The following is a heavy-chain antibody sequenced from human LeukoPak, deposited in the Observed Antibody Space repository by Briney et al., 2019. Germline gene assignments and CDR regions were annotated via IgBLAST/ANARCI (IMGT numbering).Heavy chain of an antibody. V-gene: IGHV3-48*03. CDR2: ISSSGSTI. J-gene: IGHJ6*03. CDR3: ARVPRTTYYDFWSGYYRDYYYYMDV. D-gene: IGHD3-3*01. Sequence: GGSLRLSCAASGFTFSSYEMNWVRQAPGKGLEWVSYISSSGSTIYYADSVKGRFTISRDNAKNSLYLQMNSLRAEDTAVYYCARVPRTTYYDFWSGYYRDYYYYMDVWGKGTTVTVSS. CDR1: GFTFSSYE.